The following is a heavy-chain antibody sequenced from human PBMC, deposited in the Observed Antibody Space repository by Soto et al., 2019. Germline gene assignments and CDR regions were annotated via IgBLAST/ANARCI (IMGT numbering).Heavy chain of an antibody. V-gene: IGHV4-59*01. CDR3: ARYRREAVAGYTLDN. Sequence: XGTLSLTCTVSGGSISSNYWTWIRQPPGKGLEWIGYVYNSGSTNYNPSLKSRVTISEDTSKSQFSLKVNSMTAADTAVYYCARYRREAVAGYTLDNWGQGILVTVSS. D-gene: IGHD6-13*01. J-gene: IGHJ4*02. CDR2: VYNSGST. CDR1: GGSISSNY.